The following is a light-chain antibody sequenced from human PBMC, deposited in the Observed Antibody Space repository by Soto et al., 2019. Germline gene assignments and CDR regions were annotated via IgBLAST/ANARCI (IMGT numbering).Light chain of an antibody. V-gene: IGKV3-20*01. CDR1: QSFSSSY. Sequence: EIVLTQSPGTLSLSPGERATLSCRASQSFSSSYLAWYQQKPGQAPRLLLYGASSRATGIPDRFSGSGSGTDFTLTISSLEPEDFAVYYCQHYGSALFTFGPGTKVDV. CDR2: GAS. J-gene: IGKJ3*01. CDR3: QHYGSALFT.